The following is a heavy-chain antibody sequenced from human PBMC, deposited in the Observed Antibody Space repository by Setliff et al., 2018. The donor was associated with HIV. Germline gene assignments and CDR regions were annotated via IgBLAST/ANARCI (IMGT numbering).Heavy chain of an antibody. CDR2: INTDGSGA. V-gene: IGHV3-74*01. CDR1: GFTFSSHW. Sequence: GGSLRLSCAASGFTFSSHWMHWVRQAPGKGLVWVSIINTDGSGANYADSVKGRFTTSRDNAKNTLYLQMNSLRAEDTAVYYCARDGLREFDYWGKGILVTVSS. D-gene: IGHD3-16*01. J-gene: IGHJ4*02. CDR3: ARDGLREFDY.